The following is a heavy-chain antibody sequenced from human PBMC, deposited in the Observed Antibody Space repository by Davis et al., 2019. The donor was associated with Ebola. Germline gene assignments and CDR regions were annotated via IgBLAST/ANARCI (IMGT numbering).Heavy chain of an antibody. CDR2: INHSGST. CDR1: GGSFSGHY. D-gene: IGHD1-26*01. J-gene: IGHJ4*02. Sequence: SETLSLTCAVYGGSFSGHYWSWIRQPPGKGLEWIGEINHSGSTNYKPSLKSRVTMSVDTSKNQFSLRLNSVTAADTAVYYCARGGIVGDALDYWGQGTLVTVSS. CDR3: ARGGIVGDALDY. V-gene: IGHV4-34*01.